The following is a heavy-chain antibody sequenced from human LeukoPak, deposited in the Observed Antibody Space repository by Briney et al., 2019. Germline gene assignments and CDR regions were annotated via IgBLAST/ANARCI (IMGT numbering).Heavy chain of an antibody. V-gene: IGHV3-49*03. CDR2: IRSKAYGGTT. J-gene: IGHJ3*02. Sequence: GGSMRLSCTASGFTFGDYSMSWFRQAPGNVLEWEDFIRSKAYGGTTEYAASVKGRFTISRDDSKSIAYLQMNSLTTEDTAVYYCTRATVVTPHDAFDIWGQGTMVTVSS. CDR1: GFTFGDYS. D-gene: IGHD4-23*01. CDR3: TRATVVTPHDAFDI.